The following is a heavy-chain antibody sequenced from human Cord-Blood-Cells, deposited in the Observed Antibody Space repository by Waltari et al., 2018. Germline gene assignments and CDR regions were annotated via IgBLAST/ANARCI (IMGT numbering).Heavy chain of an antibody. CDR1: GGTFSSYA. D-gene: IGHD3-22*01. Sequence: QVQLVQSGAEVKKPGSSVKVSCKASGGTFSSYAISWVRQAPGQGLEWMGWINPNSGGTNYAQKFQGWVTMTRDTSISTAYMELSRLRSDDTAVYYCARDLRAYYYDSSGYYYYYGMDVWGQGTTVTVSS. CDR3: ARDLRAYYYDSSGYYYYYGMDV. CDR2: INPNSGGT. J-gene: IGHJ6*02. V-gene: IGHV1-2*04.